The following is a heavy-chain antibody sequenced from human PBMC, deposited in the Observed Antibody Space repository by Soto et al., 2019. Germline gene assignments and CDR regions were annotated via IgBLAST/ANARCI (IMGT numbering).Heavy chain of an antibody. V-gene: IGHV3-33*01. D-gene: IGHD3-22*01. J-gene: IGHJ4*02. Sequence: PGGSLRLSCAASGFTFSSYGMHWVRQAPGKGLEWVAVIWYDGSNKYYADSVKGRFTISRDNSKNTLYLQMNSLRAEDTAVYYCARDETYDSSGYIDYWGQGTLVTVSS. CDR2: IWYDGSNK. CDR3: ARDETYDSSGYIDY. CDR1: GFTFSSYG.